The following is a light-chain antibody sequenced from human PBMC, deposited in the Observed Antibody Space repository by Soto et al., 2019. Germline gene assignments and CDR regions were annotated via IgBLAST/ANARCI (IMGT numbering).Light chain of an antibody. CDR2: DVT. V-gene: IGLV2-14*01. J-gene: IGLJ2*01. CDR1: SSDIGAYNY. Sequence: QSALTQPVSVSGSPGQSIAISCTGTSSDIGAYNYVSWYQQYPGKAPKLIIFDVTNWPSGVSNRFSGSKSGDTASLTISGLQTEDEADYYCSSYTTSSTQVFGGGTKLTVL. CDR3: SSYTTSSTQV.